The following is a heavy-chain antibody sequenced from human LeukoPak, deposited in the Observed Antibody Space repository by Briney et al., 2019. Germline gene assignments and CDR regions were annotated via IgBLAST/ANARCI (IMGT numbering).Heavy chain of an antibody. Sequence: SETLSLTCTVSSDSISSYYWSWIRQPPGKGLEWIGYIYYSGSTNYNPSLKSRVTISVDTSKNQFSLKLSSVTAADTAVYYCARVRCISTSCYEYNWFDPWGQGTLVAVSS. CDR1: SDSISSYY. J-gene: IGHJ5*02. CDR3: ARVRCISTSCYEYNWFDP. CDR2: IYYSGST. D-gene: IGHD2-2*01. V-gene: IGHV4-59*01.